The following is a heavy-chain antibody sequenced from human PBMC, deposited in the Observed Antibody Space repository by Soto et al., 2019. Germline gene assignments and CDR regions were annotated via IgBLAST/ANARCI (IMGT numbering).Heavy chain of an antibody. V-gene: IGHV1-69*13. Sequence: SVKVSCKASGGTFSSYAISWVRQAPGQGLEWMGGIIPIFGTANYAQKFQGRVTITADESTSTAYMELGSLRSEDTAVYYCARQPYSSSSYFDYWGQGTLVTVSS. CDR3: ARQPYSSSSYFDY. CDR2: IIPIFGTA. CDR1: GGTFSSYA. J-gene: IGHJ4*02. D-gene: IGHD6-6*01.